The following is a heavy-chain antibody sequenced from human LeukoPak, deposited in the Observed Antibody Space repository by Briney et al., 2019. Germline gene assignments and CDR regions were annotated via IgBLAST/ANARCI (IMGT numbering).Heavy chain of an antibody. D-gene: IGHD6-19*01. V-gene: IGHV5-10-1*01. Sequence: GGSLKISCKGSGYSFTSYWISWVRQMPGKGLEWMGRIDPSDSYTNYSPSFQGHVTISADKSINTAYLQWSSLKASDTAMYYCARIPYSSGWYYFDYWGQGTLVTVSS. J-gene: IGHJ4*02. CDR3: ARIPYSSGWYYFDY. CDR1: GYSFTSYW. CDR2: IDPSDSYT.